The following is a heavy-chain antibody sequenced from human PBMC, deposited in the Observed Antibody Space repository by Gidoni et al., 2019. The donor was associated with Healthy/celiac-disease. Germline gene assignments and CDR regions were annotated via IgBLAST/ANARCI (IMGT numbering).Heavy chain of an antibody. CDR2: ISSNGGST. J-gene: IGHJ4*02. Sequence: DVQLVESGGGLVQPGGSLRLSCSASGFTFSRYAMHWVRQAPGKGLEYVSAISSNGGSTYYADSVKGRFTISRDNSKNTLYLQMSSLRAEDTAVYYCVKDSGLGVVVDYFNYWGQGTLVTVSS. CDR3: VKDSGLGVVVDYFNY. D-gene: IGHD2-15*01. CDR1: GFTFSRYA. V-gene: IGHV3-64D*06.